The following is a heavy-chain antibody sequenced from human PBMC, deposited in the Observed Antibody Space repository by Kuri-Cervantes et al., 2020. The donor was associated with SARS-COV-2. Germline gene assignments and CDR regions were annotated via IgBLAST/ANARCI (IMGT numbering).Heavy chain of an antibody. CDR1: GYTFTDYY. CDR3: ARASNDFWSGNYFDY. Sequence: ASVKVSCKASGYTFTDYYLHWVRQAPGQGLEWVGWINPDTGYTNYAQKFQGRVTMTRDTSISTAYMEMSRLRSDDTAVYYCARASNDFWSGNYFDYWGQGPLVTVPQ. V-gene: IGHV1-2*02. J-gene: IGHJ4*02. CDR2: INPDTGYT. D-gene: IGHD3-3*01.